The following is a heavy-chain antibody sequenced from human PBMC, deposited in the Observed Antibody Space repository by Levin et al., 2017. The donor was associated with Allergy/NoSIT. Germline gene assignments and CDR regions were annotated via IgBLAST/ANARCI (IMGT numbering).Heavy chain of an antibody. CDR3: AKRSSRSWSDFDS. D-gene: IGHD2-2*01. V-gene: IGHV3-23*01. CDR1: GFTFSNYV. Sequence: PGGSLRLSCAASGFTFSNYVINWVRQAPGKGLEWVSSISSGGSSTYYADSVKGRFTISRDNSKNTLYLQMNSLRAEDTAVYYCAKRSSRSWSDFDSWGQGILVTVSS. J-gene: IGHJ4*02. CDR2: ISSGGSST.